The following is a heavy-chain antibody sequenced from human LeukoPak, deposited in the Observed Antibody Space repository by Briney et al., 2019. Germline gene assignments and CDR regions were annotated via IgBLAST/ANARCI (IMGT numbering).Heavy chain of an antibody. CDR1: GFTFSSYW. Sequence: PGGSLRLSCAASGFTFSSYWMSWVRQAPGKGLEWVSYISSTSSTIHYADSVKGRFTISRDNSKNSLYLQMNSLRTEDTALYYCAKDIGGGVDYWGQGTLVTVSS. CDR3: AKDIGGGVDY. J-gene: IGHJ4*02. D-gene: IGHD1-26*01. V-gene: IGHV3-48*04. CDR2: ISSTSSTI.